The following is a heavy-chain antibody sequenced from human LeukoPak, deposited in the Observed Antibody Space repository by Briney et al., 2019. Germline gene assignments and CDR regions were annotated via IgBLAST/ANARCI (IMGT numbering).Heavy chain of an antibody. CDR1: GFTFRSYW. Sequence: PGGSLRLFSAVSGFTFRSYWMSWVRQAPGKGLEWVANIKEDGSEKYYVDSVKGRFTISRDNTKSSLYLQMNSLRAEDTAVYYCARDPADYYNGMDVWGQGTTVTVS. V-gene: IGHV3-7*04. J-gene: IGHJ6*02. CDR3: ARDPADYYNGMDV. CDR2: IKEDGSEK.